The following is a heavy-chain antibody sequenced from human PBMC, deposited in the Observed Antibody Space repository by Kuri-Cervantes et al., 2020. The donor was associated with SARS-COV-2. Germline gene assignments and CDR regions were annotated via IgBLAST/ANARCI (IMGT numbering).Heavy chain of an antibody. J-gene: IGHJ2*01. Sequence: GGSLRLSCAASGFIFSGSALHWVRQASGRGLEWVGRSRSRANSYATAYAASVKGRFTISRDDSKNTAYLQMDSLKTEDTAVYYCARDGGWLNWYFDLWGRGTLVTVSS. CDR3: ARDGGWLNWYFDL. CDR2: SRSRANSYAT. CDR1: GFIFSGSA. D-gene: IGHD6-19*01. V-gene: IGHV3-73*01.